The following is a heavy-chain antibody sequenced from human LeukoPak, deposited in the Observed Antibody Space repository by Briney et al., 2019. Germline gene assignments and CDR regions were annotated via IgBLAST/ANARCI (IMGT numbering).Heavy chain of an antibody. Sequence: PGGSLRLSCAASGFTFRIYWMHWVRQAPGKGLVWISRINTDGSNTDYADSVKGRFTVSRDDAKNTLYLQMSSLRVEDTAVYYCARLSRNYQNYFDFWSQGTLVTVSS. J-gene: IGHJ4*02. CDR1: GFTFRIYW. D-gene: IGHD2-2*01. V-gene: IGHV3-74*01. CDR3: ARLSRNYQNYFDF. CDR2: INTDGSNT.